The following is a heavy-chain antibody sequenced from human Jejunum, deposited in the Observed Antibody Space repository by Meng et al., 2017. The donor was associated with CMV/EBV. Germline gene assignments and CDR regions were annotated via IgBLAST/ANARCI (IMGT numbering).Heavy chain of an antibody. V-gene: IGHV1-18*04. CDR2: ISAYNGNT. CDR3: ARARLGGYCSSTSCADNWVDP. CDR1: AYTFTSYG. D-gene: IGHD2-2*01. J-gene: IGHJ5*02. Sequence: QVQVGTVGTELKKPGASVKGSGKASAYTFTSYGISGVRQAPGQGLEWMGWISAYNGNTNYAQKLQGRVTMTTDTSTSTAYMELRSLRSDDTAVYYCARARLGGYCSSTSCADNWVDPWGQGTLVTVSS.